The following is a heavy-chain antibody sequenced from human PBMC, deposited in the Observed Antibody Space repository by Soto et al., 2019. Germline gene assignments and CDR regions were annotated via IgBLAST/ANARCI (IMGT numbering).Heavy chain of an antibody. CDR2: ISYDGSNK. V-gene: IGHV3-30*18. J-gene: IGHJ6*02. CDR1: GFTFSSYG. Sequence: GGSLRLSCAASGFTFSSYGMHWVRQAQGKGLEWVAVISYDGSNKYYADSVKGRFTISRDNSKNTLYLQMNSLRAEDTAVYYCAKTSGAHYGMDVWGQGTTVTVSS. CDR3: AKTSGAHYGMDV. D-gene: IGHD1-26*01.